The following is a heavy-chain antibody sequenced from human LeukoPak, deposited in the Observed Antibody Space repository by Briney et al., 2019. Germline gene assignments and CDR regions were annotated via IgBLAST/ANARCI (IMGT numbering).Heavy chain of an antibody. D-gene: IGHD4-23*01. CDR3: AKGGEQKTLRWGMDY. V-gene: IGHV3-30*18. CDR1: VFTFSNYY. Sequence: QPGRSLRLSCAASVFTFSNYYMHWVRQAPGKGLEWVALISYDGGIKYHGDSVRGRFTASRDNSDNTLYLQMNSLRAEDTAVYYCAKGGEQKTLRWGMDYWGQGTLVTVSS. CDR2: ISYDGGIK. J-gene: IGHJ4*02.